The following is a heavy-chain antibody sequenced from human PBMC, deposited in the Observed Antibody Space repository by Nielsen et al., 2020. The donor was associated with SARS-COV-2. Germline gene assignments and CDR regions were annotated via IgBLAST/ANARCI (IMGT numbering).Heavy chain of an antibody. Sequence: GESLKISCAASGFTFSSYWMSWVRQAPGKGLEWVANIKEDGSEKYYVDSVKGRFSISRDNAKNSLYLQMNSLRVEDTAVYYCARDSVAATGQIYFYGFDVWGQGTTVTLSS. CDR3: ARDSVAATGQIYFYGFDV. J-gene: IGHJ6*02. CDR1: GFTFSSYW. V-gene: IGHV3-7*03. CDR2: IKEDGSEK. D-gene: IGHD2-15*01.